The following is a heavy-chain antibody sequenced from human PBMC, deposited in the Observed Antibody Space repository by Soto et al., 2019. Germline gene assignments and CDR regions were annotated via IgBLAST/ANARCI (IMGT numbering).Heavy chain of an antibody. CDR2: ISTSDHTT. CDR1: GFTFSRYA. V-gene: IGHV3-23*01. J-gene: IGHJ4*02. CDR3: ASSAAGVGGTTYYFDY. Sequence: SLRLSCAASGFTFSRYAMSWVRQAPGKGLEWVSSISTSDHTTYYADSVKGWFTISTDNSKNTLYVQMNGLRVEDTAVYYCASSAAGVGGTTYYFDYWGQGALVTVSS. D-gene: IGHD1-1*01.